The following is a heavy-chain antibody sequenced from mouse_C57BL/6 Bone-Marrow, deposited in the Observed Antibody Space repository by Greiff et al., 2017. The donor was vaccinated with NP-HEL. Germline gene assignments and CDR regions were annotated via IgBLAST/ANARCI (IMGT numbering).Heavy chain of an antibody. D-gene: IGHD1-1*01. Sequence: QVHVQQSGPELVKPGASVKISCKASGYAFSSSWLNWVMPRPGQGLEWIGRLFPGDGDTNYNGKFKGKATLTADKSSSTAYMQLSSLTSEDSAVYFCARSYHYYGSSYFDYWGQGTTLTVSS. CDR1: GYAFSSSW. CDR3: ARSYHYYGSSYFDY. V-gene: IGHV1-82*01. CDR2: LFPGDGDT. J-gene: IGHJ2*01.